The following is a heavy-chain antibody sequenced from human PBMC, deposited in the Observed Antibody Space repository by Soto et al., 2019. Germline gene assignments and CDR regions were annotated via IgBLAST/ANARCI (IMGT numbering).Heavy chain of an antibody. CDR2: IKPDNGDT. V-gene: IGHV1-18*04. CDR3: ATSYDSGFDP. D-gene: IGHD5-12*01. Sequence: QLQLVQSGAEVERPGASVRVSCKAYGYPFSKYGISWIRQAPGQGLEWMGWIKPDNGDTNYAQKFQGRVTMTTDTSSETAYMELRSLRSDDTAVYYSATSYDSGFDPWGQGTLVSVSS. J-gene: IGHJ5*02. CDR1: GYPFSKYG.